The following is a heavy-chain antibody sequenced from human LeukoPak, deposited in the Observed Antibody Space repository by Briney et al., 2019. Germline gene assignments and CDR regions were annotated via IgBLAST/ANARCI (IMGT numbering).Heavy chain of an antibody. Sequence: PSETLALTCTVAGGSISSYYWSWIRQPPGKGLEWIGYIYYSGSTNYNPSLKSRVTISVDTSKNQFSLKLSSVTAADTAVYYCARHGYSSGSLAWFDPWGQGTQVTVSS. J-gene: IGHJ5*02. D-gene: IGHD6-19*01. CDR3: ARHGYSSGSLAWFDP. CDR1: GGSISSYY. CDR2: IYYSGST. V-gene: IGHV4-59*01.